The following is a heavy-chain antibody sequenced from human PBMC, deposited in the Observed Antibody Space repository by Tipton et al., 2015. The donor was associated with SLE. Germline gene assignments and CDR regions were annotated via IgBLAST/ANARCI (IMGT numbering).Heavy chain of an antibody. CDR3: ARDSGQYGDYGTDR. Sequence: SLRLSCAASGFSFRTKAMTWVRQAPGKGLERLATVIGSGVSTYYSDSVTGHFTISRDNSKNTLYLQMHSLRAEDTAVYYCARDSGQYGDYGTDRWGQGTLVTVTS. CDR2: VIGSGVST. J-gene: IGHJ4*02. CDR1: GFSFRTKA. D-gene: IGHD4-17*01. V-gene: IGHV3-23*01.